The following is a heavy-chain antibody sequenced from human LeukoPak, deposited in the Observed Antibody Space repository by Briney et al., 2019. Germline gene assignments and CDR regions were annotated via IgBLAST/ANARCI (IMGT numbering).Heavy chain of an antibody. CDR2: TSGSGGST. D-gene: IGHD3-10*01. J-gene: IGHJ4*02. CDR1: GFTFSSYA. CDR3: AKGSSVWFGELLLEF. V-gene: IGHV3-23*01. Sequence: GGSLRLSCAASGFTFSSYAMTWVRQAPGKGPEWVSVTSGSGGSTYYADSVKGRFTISRDNSKNTLYLQMNSLRVEDTAVYYCAKGSSVWFGELLLEFWGQGTLVTVSS.